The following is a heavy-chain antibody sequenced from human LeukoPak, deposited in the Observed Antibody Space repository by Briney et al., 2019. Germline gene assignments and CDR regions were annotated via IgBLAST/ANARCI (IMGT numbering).Heavy chain of an antibody. V-gene: IGHV1-18*01. Sequence: ASVRVSCKTSGYTFNIYGIRWVRQAPGQGLEWVGWISTYNGHTRYAQNLQGRVTMTTDTSTSTAYMELRSLTSDDTAVYFCARGDYHDSGGFFDFWSQGTLVTASS. D-gene: IGHD3-22*01. J-gene: IGHJ4*02. CDR3: ARGDYHDSGGFFDF. CDR2: ISTYNGHT. CDR1: GYTFNIYG.